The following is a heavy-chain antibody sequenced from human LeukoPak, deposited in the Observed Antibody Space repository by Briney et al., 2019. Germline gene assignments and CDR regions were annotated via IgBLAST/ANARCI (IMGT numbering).Heavy chain of an antibody. CDR1: GGSISNYF. D-gene: IGHD2-15*01. CDR2: IYYSETT. Sequence: SETLSLTCSVSGGSISNYFWSWIRQPPGKGLECIGFIYYSETTNYNPSFKSRVTISVDTSKNQFSLKLSSVTAADTAVYYCARGYCSGGSCYRGFYYYYYMDVWGKGTTVTISS. J-gene: IGHJ6*03. CDR3: ARGYCSGGSCYRGFYYYYYMDV. V-gene: IGHV4-59*08.